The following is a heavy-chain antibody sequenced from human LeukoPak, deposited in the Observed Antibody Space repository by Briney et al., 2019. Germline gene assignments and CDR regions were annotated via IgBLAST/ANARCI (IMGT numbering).Heavy chain of an antibody. CDR2: INQDGSEK. Sequence: GGSLRLSCAASGFTYSSYWMTWVRQAPGKGLEWVANINQDGSEKDYVDSVRGRFTISRDNAKNSLHLQMSSLRAEDTAVYYCARRRDSGWNDAFDIWGQGTMVTVSS. D-gene: IGHD6-19*01. J-gene: IGHJ3*02. CDR1: GFTYSSYW. CDR3: ARRRDSGWNDAFDI. V-gene: IGHV3-7*03.